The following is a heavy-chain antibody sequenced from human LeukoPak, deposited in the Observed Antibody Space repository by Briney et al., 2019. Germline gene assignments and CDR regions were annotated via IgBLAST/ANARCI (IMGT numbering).Heavy chain of an antibody. CDR1: GYTLTELS. V-gene: IGHV1-24*01. J-gene: IGHJ4*02. CDR3: AKDGYYDFWSGYSNFDY. CDR2: FDPEDGET. D-gene: IGHD3-3*01. Sequence: ASVKVSCKVSGYTLTELSMHWVRQAPGKGLEWMGGFDPEDGETIYAQKFQGRVTMTEDTSTDTAYMELSSLRAEDTALYYCAKDGYYDFWSGYSNFDYWGQGTLVTVSS.